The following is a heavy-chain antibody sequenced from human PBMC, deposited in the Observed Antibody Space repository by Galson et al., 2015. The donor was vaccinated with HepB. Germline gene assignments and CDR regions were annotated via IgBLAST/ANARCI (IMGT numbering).Heavy chain of an antibody. Sequence: SVKVSCKASGYTFTSYAMHWVRQAPGQRLEWMGWINAGNGNTKYSQKFQGRVTITRDTSASTAYMELSSLRSEDTAVYYCARVGYDYIWGSYRYPYFDYWGQGTLVTVSSGSASAPTLFPLSYFTSTSCLNPFDYWGQGTLVTVSS. CDR3: ARVGYDYIWGSYRYPYFDYWGQGTLVTVSSGSASAPTLFPLSYFTSTSCLNPFDY. V-gene: IGHV1-3*01. CDR2: INAGNGNT. CDR1: GYTFTSYA. J-gene: IGHJ4*02. D-gene: IGHD3-16*02.